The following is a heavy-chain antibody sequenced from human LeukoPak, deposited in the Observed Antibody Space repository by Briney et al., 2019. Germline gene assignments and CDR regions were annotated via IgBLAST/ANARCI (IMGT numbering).Heavy chain of an antibody. CDR2: IYYSGST. D-gene: IGHD3-22*01. CDR1: GGSISSYY. CDR3: ARILVYDSSGLNAFDI. J-gene: IGHJ3*02. V-gene: IGHV4-59*01. Sequence: IPSETLSLTCTVSGGSISSYYWSWIRQPPGKGLEWIGYIYYSGSTNYNPSPKSRVTISVDTSKNQFSLKLSSVTAADTAVYYCARILVYDSSGLNAFDIWGQGTMVTVSS.